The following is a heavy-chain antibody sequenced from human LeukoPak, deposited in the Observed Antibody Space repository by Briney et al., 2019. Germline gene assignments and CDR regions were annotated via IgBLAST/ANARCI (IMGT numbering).Heavy chain of an antibody. D-gene: IGHD3-22*01. CDR2: IIPIFVTA. Sequence: SVKVSCKASGGTFSSYAISWVRQAPGQGLEWMGRIIPIFVTANYAQKFQGRVTITTDESTSTAYMELSSLRSEDTAVYYCARDKGSSGYYRTYYFDYWGQGTLVTVSS. V-gene: IGHV1-69*05. CDR3: ARDKGSSGYYRTYYFDY. CDR1: GGTFSSYA. J-gene: IGHJ4*02.